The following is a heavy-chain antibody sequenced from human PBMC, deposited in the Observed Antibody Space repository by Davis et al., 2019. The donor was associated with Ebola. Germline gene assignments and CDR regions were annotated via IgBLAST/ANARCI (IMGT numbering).Heavy chain of an antibody. CDR3: TTPGGQDSGYDVFDI. V-gene: IGHV1-46*03. CDR1: GYTFANYG. Sequence: ASVKVSCKASGYTFANYGITWARQAPRQGLEWLGMLNPNHGRTIYAQKFQGRVTVSKDTSTTKVYMELSSLRSEDTALYYCTTPGGQDSGYDVFDIWGQGTMITVSS. CDR2: LNPNHGRT. J-gene: IGHJ3*02. D-gene: IGHD5-12*01.